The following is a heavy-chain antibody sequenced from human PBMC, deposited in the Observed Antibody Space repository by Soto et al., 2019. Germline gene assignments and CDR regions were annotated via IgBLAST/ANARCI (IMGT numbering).Heavy chain of an antibody. CDR2: IYYTGST. D-gene: IGHD3-10*01. CDR1: GGSISSYY. CDR3: ARVVITMIRGVIHSSWFDP. V-gene: IGHV4-59*01. Sequence: PSETLSLTCTVSGGSISSYYWSWIRQPPGKGLEWIGYIYYTGSTNYNPSLKSRVTISVDTSKNQFSLKLSSVTAADTAVYYCARVVITMIRGVIHSSWFDPWGQGTLVTVSS. J-gene: IGHJ5*02.